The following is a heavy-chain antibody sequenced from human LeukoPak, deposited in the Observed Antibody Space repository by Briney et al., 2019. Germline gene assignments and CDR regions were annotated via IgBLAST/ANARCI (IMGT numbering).Heavy chain of an antibody. J-gene: IGHJ4*02. CDR3: ARGLYSSSWSHQYYFDY. CDR1: GYTFTSNG. V-gene: IGHV1-18*04. Sequence: GASVKVSCKASGYTFTSNGISWVRQAPGQGLEWMGWVSVYNGNTNYAQKLQGRVTMTTDTSTSTAYMELRSLRSDDTAVYYCARGLYSSSWSHQYYFDYWGQGTLVTVSS. CDR2: VSVYNGNT. D-gene: IGHD6-13*01.